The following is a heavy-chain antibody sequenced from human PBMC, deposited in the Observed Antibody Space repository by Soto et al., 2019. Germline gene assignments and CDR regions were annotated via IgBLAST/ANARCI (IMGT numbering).Heavy chain of an antibody. J-gene: IGHJ4*02. CDR2: IYSGGST. Sequence: GGSLRLACAASWFTVSSNYMSWVRQAPGKGLEWVSVIYSGGSTYYADSVKGRFTISRDNSKNTLYLQMNSLRAEDTAVYYCARDTYYYDSSGYYYRDYWGQGTLVTVSS. D-gene: IGHD3-22*01. CDR3: ARDTYYYDSSGYYYRDY. V-gene: IGHV3-53*01. CDR1: WFTVSSNY.